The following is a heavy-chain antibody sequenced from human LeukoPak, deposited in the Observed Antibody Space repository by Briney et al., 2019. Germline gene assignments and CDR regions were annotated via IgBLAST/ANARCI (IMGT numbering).Heavy chain of an antibody. CDR3: ATGLIKLAYYVWSY. J-gene: IGHJ4*02. CDR2: MNPNSGNT. V-gene: IGHV1-8*03. CDR1: GYTFTSYD. D-gene: IGHD3-10*02. Sequence: GASVKVSCKASGYTFTSYDINWVRQATGQGLEWMGWMNPNSGNTGYAQKFQGRVTITRNTSISTAYMELSSLRSEDTAVYYCATGLIKLAYYVWSYWGQGTLVTVSS.